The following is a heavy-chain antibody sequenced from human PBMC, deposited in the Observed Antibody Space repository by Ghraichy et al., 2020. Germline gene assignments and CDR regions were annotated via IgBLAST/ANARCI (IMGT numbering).Heavy chain of an antibody. J-gene: IGHJ6*02. Sequence: LSLTCAASGFTFSSYSMNWVRQAPGKGLEWVSSISSSSSYIYYADSEKGRFTISRDNAKNSLYLQMNSLRAEDTAVYYCARGVSGVTHYGMDVWGQGTTVTVSS. V-gene: IGHV3-21*01. CDR2: ISSSSSYI. D-gene: IGHD3-10*01. CDR1: GFTFSSYS. CDR3: ARGVSGVTHYGMDV.